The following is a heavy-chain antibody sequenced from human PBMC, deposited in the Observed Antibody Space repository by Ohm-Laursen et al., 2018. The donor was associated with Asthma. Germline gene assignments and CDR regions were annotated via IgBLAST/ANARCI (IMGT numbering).Heavy chain of an antibody. CDR2: IYYSGST. J-gene: IGHJ4*02. D-gene: IGHD3-22*01. CDR1: AASISSYY. V-gene: IGHV4-31*02. CDR3: ARALDCYDSSGYRHYYFDY. Sequence: TLSLTCTVSAASISSYYWSWIRQHPGKGLEWIGYIYYSGSTYYNPSLKSRVTISVDTPKNQFSLKLSSVTAADTAVYYCARALDCYDSSGYRHYYFDYWGQGTLVTVSS.